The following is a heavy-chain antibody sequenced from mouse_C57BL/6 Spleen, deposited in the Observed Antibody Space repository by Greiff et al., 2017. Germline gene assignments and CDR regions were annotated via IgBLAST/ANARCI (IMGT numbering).Heavy chain of an antibody. CDR1: GYTFTDYY. D-gene: IGHD1-1*01. J-gene: IGHJ2*01. V-gene: IGHV1-26*01. CDR2: INPNNGGT. Sequence: EVQLQQSGPELVKPGASVKISCKASGYTFTDYYMNWVKQSHGKSLEWIGDINPNNGGTSYNQKFKGKATLTVDKSSSTAYMELRSLTSEDSAVXYCAKSSFYYFDYWGQGTTLTVSS. CDR3: AKSSFYYFDY.